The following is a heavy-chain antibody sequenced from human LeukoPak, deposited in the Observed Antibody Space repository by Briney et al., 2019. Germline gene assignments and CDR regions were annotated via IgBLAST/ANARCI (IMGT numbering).Heavy chain of an antibody. Sequence: GASVKVSCKASGYTFTGYYMHWVRQAPGQGLEWMGWINPNSGGTNYAQKFQGRVTMTTDTSTSTAYMELRSLRSDDTAVYYCARMRIAPTLNHYYFDYWGQGTLVTVSS. D-gene: IGHD6-6*01. V-gene: IGHV1-2*02. J-gene: IGHJ4*02. CDR2: INPNSGGT. CDR1: GYTFTGYY. CDR3: ARMRIAPTLNHYYFDY.